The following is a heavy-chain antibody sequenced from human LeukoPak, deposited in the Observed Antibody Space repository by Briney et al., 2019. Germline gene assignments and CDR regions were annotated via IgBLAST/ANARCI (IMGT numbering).Heavy chain of an antibody. CDR3: ARDPSVGEFSGSELDL. V-gene: IGHV3-53*05. J-gene: IGHJ5*02. Sequence: PGGSLRLSCAASGFTVSSNCMSWVRQAPGKGLDWVSVIYSGGSTYYADSVKGRFTISRDNSKNMLYLQMGSLRPEDTAVYFCARDPSVGEFSGSELDLWGQGTLVTVSS. D-gene: IGHD3-22*01. CDR2: IYSGGST. CDR1: GFTVSSNC.